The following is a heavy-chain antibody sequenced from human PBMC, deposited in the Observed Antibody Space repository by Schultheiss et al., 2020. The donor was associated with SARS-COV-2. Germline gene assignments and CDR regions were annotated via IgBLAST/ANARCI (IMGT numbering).Heavy chain of an antibody. Sequence: ASVKVSCKASGGTFSSYTISWVRQAPGQGLEWMGVINPSGGTTSYAQKFQGRVTMTRDTSTSTVYMELSSLRSEDTAVYYCARDPTVTTFTPDYYYYGMDVWGQGTTVTVSS. CDR1: GGTFSSYT. D-gene: IGHD4-17*01. CDR3: ARDPTVTTFTPDYYYYGMDV. CDR2: INPSGGTT. V-gene: IGHV1-46*01. J-gene: IGHJ6*02.